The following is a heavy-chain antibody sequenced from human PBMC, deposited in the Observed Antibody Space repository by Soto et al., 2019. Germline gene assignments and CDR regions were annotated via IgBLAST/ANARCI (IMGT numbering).Heavy chain of an antibody. D-gene: IGHD3-3*01. V-gene: IGHV3-13*04. CDR2: IAVSGNT. CDR3: ARDRVLRFLEWLPYYGMDV. Sequence: PGGSLRLSCAASGFTFNTYDMHWVRQPAGKGLEWVSAIAVSGNTYYSNSVEGRFTISRENGENSLYLQMNSLTAGDTAVYYCARDRVLRFLEWLPYYGMDVWGQGTTVTVSS. CDR1: GFTFNTYD. J-gene: IGHJ6*02.